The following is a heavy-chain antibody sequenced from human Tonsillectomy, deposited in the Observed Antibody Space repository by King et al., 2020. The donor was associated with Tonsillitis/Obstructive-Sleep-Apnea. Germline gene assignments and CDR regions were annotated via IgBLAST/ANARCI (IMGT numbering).Heavy chain of an antibody. CDR2: ITHSGGT. J-gene: IGHJ6*03. CDR1: GGSFSDYY. Sequence: VQLQQWGAGLLKPSQTLSLTCAVYGGSFSDYYWNWIRQPPGKGLEWIGEITHSGGTNYNPSLKGRVTISIDTSKNQFSLKLTSVTAADTAMYFCARGGEDIESLFYSFHTMAVWAKGPRSPSP. V-gene: IGHV4-34*01. CDR3: ARGGEDIESLFYSFHTMAV. D-gene: IGHD5-12*01.